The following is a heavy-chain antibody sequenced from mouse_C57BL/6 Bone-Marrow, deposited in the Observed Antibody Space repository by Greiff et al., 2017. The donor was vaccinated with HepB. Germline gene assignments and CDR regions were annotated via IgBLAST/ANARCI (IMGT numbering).Heavy chain of an antibody. CDR3: ARGVDMSY. J-gene: IGHJ2*01. V-gene: IGHV7-3*01. CDR2: IRNKANGYTT. CDR1: GFTFTDYY. Sequence: EVKLMESGGGLVQPGGSLSLSCAASGFTFTDYYMSWVRQPPGKALEWLGFIRNKANGYTTEYSASVKGRFTISRDNSQSILYLQMNALRAEDSATYYCARGVDMSYWGQGTTLTVSS.